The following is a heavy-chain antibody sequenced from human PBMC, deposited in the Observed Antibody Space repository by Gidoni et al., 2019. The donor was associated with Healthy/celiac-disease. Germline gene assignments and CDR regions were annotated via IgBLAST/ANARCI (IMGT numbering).Heavy chain of an antibody. CDR1: GGSISSYC. D-gene: IGHD5-12*01. V-gene: IGHV4-59*01. J-gene: IGHJ3*02. CDR3: AREGRDGYNFAYDAFDI. Sequence: QVQLQESGPGLVKPSETLSLTCTVSGGSISSYCWSWIRQPPGKGLEWIGYIYYSGSTNYNPSLKSRVTISVDTSKNQFSLKLSSVTAADTAVYYCAREGRDGYNFAYDAFDIWGQGTMVTVSS. CDR2: IYYSGST.